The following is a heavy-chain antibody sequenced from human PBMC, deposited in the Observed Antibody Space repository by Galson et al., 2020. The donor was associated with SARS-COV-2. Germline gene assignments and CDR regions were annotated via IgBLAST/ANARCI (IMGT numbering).Heavy chain of an antibody. J-gene: IGHJ5*02. V-gene: IGHV1-18*01. D-gene: IGHD2-15*01. CDR2: ISVNNGNT. CDR3: ARRYCSGGNCYSANWFDL. CDR1: GYIFTTYG. Sequence: ASVKVSCKASGYIFTTYGISWVRQAPGQGLEWMGWISVNNGNTNYAQKFQGRVTMTTDTSTSTAYMDLRSLRSDDTAVYYCARRYCSGGNCYSANWFDLWGQGTLFTVSS.